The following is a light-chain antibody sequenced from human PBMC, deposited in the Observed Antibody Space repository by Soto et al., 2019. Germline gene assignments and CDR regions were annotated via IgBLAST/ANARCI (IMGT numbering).Light chain of an antibody. CDR1: SSNIGAGYD. CDR3: QSYDTNLSDSGI. V-gene: IGLV1-40*01. CDR2: GNN. Sequence: QSVLTQPPSVSGAPGQRVTISCTGTSSNIGAGYDVHWYQQLPGTAPKLLLYGNNNRPSGVPDRFSGSKSGTSASLAITGLQAEDEADYYCQSYDTNLSDSGIFGPGTKVTVL. J-gene: IGLJ1*01.